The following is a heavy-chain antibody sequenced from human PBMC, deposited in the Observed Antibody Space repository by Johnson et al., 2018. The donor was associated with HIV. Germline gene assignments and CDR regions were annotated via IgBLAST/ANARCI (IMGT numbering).Heavy chain of an antibody. CDR1: GFTFDDYA. Sequence: DVQVVESGGGLVQPGRSLRLSCAASGFTFDDYAMHWVRQAPGKGLEWVSAISGSGGSTYYADSVKGRFTISRDNSKNTLYLQMNSLRAEDTAVHYCARGRYAFDIWGQGTMVTVSS. CDR2: ISGSGGST. J-gene: IGHJ3*02. V-gene: IGHV3-23*04. CDR3: ARGRYAFDI.